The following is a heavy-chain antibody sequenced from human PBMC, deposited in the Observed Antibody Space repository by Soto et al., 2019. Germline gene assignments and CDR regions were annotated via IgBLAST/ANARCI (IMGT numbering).Heavy chain of an antibody. D-gene: IGHD1-1*01. CDR2: ISNDGSNK. V-gene: IGHV3-30*18. CDR3: AKGFGNDWAFDY. Sequence: GGSLRLSCAASGFSFSTYGMHWVRQAPGKGLEWVAFISNDGSNKYYADSVKGRFTISRDNSKNTLYLQMNSLRAEDTAVYYCAKGFGNDWAFDYWGQGTLVTVS. J-gene: IGHJ4*02. CDR1: GFSFSTYG.